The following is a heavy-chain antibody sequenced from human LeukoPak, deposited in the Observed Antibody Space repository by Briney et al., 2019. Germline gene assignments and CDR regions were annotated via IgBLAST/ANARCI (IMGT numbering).Heavy chain of an antibody. Sequence: TLSLTCTVSGGSISSGGYYWSWIRQHPGKGLEWIGYIYYSGSTYYNPSLKSRVTISVDTSKNQFSLKLSSVTAADTAVYYCTRLSPIYDSSGYPDYWGQGTLVTVSS. CDR1: GGSISSGGYY. CDR3: TRLSPIYDSSGYPDY. J-gene: IGHJ4*02. CDR2: IYYSGST. V-gene: IGHV4-31*03. D-gene: IGHD3-22*01.